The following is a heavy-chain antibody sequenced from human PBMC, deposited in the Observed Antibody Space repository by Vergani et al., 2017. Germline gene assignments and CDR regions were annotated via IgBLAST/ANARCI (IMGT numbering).Heavy chain of an antibody. CDR1: GDSISRSSYY. Sequence: QLQLQESGPGLVKPSETLSLTCTVSGDSISRSSYYWGWIRQPPGKGLEWIGNIFYSGSTYYSASLKSRVTMSVDTSNNQLSLKMTSVTAADTAVYYCASGLITFGGVIVQDAFDIWGQGTMVTVSS. CDR2: IFYSGST. D-gene: IGHD3-16*02. J-gene: IGHJ3*02. V-gene: IGHV4-39*01. CDR3: ASGLITFGGVIVQDAFDI.